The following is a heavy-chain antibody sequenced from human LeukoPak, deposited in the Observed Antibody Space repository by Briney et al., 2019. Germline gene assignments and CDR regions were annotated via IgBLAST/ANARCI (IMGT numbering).Heavy chain of an antibody. Sequence: GGSLRLSCAASGFTFDDYAMHWVRQAPGKGLEWVSLISGDGGSTYYADSVKGRFTISRDNSKNSLYLQMNSLRTEDTALYYCAEGQGYGDYWYFDLWGRGTLVTVSS. J-gene: IGHJ2*01. D-gene: IGHD5-12*01. CDR2: ISGDGGST. CDR3: AEGQGYGDYWYFDL. CDR1: GFTFDDYA. V-gene: IGHV3-43*02.